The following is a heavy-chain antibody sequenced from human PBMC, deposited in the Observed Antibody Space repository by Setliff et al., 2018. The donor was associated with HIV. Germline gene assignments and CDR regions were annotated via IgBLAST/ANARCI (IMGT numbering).Heavy chain of an antibody. CDR2: MDNRGNT. J-gene: IGHJ4*02. D-gene: IGHD5-12*01. V-gene: IGHV4-59*01. CDR3: ARSTPSVGYISEH. Sequence: KTSETLSLTCSVSGVSISDYYWNWIRQPPGKGLEWIGYMDNRGNTNYSPSLKSRITISRDTSKNQFSLKLNSVTAADAAVYYCARSTPSVGYISEHWGQGTLVTVSS. CDR1: GVSISDYY.